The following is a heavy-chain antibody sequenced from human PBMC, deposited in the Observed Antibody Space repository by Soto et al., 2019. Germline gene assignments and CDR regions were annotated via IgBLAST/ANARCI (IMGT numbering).Heavy chain of an antibody. CDR2: INHSGST. Sequence: SETLSLTCAVYGGSFSCYYWSWIRQPPGKGLEWIGEINHSGSTNYNPSLKSRVTISVDTSKNQFSLKLSSVTAADTAVYYCARGTRITMVRGVIIPNFDYWGQGTLVTVSS. CDR3: ARGTRITMVRGVIIPNFDY. J-gene: IGHJ4*02. CDR1: GGSFSCYY. D-gene: IGHD3-10*01. V-gene: IGHV4-34*01.